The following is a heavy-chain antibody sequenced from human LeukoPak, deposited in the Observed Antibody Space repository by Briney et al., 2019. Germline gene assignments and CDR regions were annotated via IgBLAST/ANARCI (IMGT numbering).Heavy chain of an antibody. CDR3: ARDQVDTANDY. CDR1: GITFSSYG. V-gene: IGHV3-23*01. D-gene: IGHD5-18*01. Sequence: GGTLRLSCAASGITFSSYGMSWVRQAPGKGLEWVSSISSTGGTTYYADSVKGRFTISRDNAKNSLYLQMNSLRAEDTAVYYCARDQVDTANDYWGQGTLVTVSS. J-gene: IGHJ4*02. CDR2: ISSTGGTT.